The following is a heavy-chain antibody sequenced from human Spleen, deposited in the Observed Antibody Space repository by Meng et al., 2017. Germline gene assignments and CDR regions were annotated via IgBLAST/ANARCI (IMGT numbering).Heavy chain of an antibody. V-gene: IGHV4-34*01. J-gene: IGHJ4*02. D-gene: IGHD3-10*01. CDR2: INHSGST. Sequence: GSLRLSCAVYGGSFSGYYWSWIRQPPGKGLEWIGEINHSGSTNYNPSLKSRVTISVDTSKNQFSLKLSSVTAADTAVYYCARVRAGGGSGSFDYWGQGTLVTVSS. CDR3: ARVRAGGGSGSFDY. CDR1: GGSFSGYY.